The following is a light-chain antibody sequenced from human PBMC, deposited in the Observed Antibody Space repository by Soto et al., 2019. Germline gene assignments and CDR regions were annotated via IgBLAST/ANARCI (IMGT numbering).Light chain of an antibody. CDR3: QQTNTFLPLT. Sequence: DIQMTQSPSSVSAPVGDRVTITCRASQGISNWLAWYQQQPGKAPKLLIYAASSLQSGVPSRFSGGGSGTHFTLIISSLQPEDFATYYCQQTNTFLPLTFGGGTKVDIK. CDR2: AAS. CDR1: QGISNW. V-gene: IGKV1-12*01. J-gene: IGKJ4*01.